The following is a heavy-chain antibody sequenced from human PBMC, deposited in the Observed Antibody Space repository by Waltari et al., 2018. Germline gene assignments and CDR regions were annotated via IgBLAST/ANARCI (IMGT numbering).Heavy chain of an antibody. D-gene: IGHD6-13*01. J-gene: IGHJ6*03. CDR1: GFTFSSYG. V-gene: IGHV3-30*02. CDR3: AKDQGRAAVYYYMDV. Sequence: QVQLVESGGGVVQPGGSLRLSCAASGFTFSSYGMHWVRQAPGKGLEWVAFIRYDGSNKYYADSVKGRFTISRDNSKNTLYLQMNGLRAEDTAVYYCAKDQGRAAVYYYMDVWGKGTTVTVSS. CDR2: IRYDGSNK.